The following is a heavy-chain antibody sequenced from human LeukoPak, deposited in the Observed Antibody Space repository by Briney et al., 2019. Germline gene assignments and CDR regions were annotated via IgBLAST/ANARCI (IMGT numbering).Heavy chain of an antibody. CDR2: SNYIGIT. CDR1: GGAISDYY. J-gene: IGHJ4*02. Sequence: SETLSLTCSVSGGAISDYYWTWIRQAPGNGLEWIGYSNYIGITNYNPSRESRVTISVDTSKNQFSLKVTSVTAAETAVYYCARGVGATHFDYWGQGTLVTVSS. D-gene: IGHD1-26*01. V-gene: IGHV4-59*01. CDR3: ARGVGATHFDY.